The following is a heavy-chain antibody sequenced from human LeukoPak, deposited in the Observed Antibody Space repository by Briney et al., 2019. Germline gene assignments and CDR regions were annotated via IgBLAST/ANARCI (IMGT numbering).Heavy chain of an antibody. CDR2: IYDSDTT. CDR3: ARAGSVVSYFGY. CDR1: GGSISSSSYY. V-gene: IGHV4-61*05. D-gene: IGHD3-22*01. J-gene: IGHJ4*02. Sequence: SETLSLTCSVSGGSISSSSYYWGWIRQPPGKGLEWIGHIYDSDTTNYNPSLKSRVTISLDTSKNQLSLKLNSVSAADTAVYYCARAGSVVSYFGYWGQGTLVTVSS.